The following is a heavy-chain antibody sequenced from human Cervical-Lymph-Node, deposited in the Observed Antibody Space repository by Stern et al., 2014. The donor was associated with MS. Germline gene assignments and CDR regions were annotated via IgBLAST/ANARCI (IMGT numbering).Heavy chain of an antibody. CDR3: TGAQNPYHYETGGYWTFFDY. D-gene: IGHD3-22*01. J-gene: IGHJ4*02. CDR1: RDTSTTYG. Sequence: QVQLVQSGTEVKKPGSSVKVSCKASRDTSTTYGFNWVRQTPGQGLEWMGEVIPIFGALTYAQKFQGRVTITADESTSTVYLELRSLRSEDTAVYYCTGAQNPYHYETGGYWTFFDYWGQGTQVTVSS. CDR2: VIPIFGAL. V-gene: IGHV1-69*01.